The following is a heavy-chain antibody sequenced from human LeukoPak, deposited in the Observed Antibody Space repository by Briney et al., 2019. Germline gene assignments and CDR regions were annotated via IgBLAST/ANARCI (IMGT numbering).Heavy chain of an antibody. V-gene: IGHV1-3*01. J-gene: IGHJ4*02. CDR2: INAGNGNT. D-gene: IGHD5-12*01. CDR1: GYTFTSYA. Sequence: ASVKVSCKASGYTFTSYAMHWVRQAPGQRLEWMVWINAGNGNTKYSQKFQGRVTITRDTSASTAYMELSSLRSEDTAVYYCARDQRLGVATEGLFDYWGQGTLVTVSS. CDR3: ARDQRLGVATEGLFDY.